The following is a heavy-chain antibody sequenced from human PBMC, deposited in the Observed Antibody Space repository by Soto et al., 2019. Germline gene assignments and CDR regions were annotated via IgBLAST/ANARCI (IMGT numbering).Heavy chain of an antibody. CDR3: ARGANYYDSSGSDY. V-gene: IGHV3-7*01. Sequence: LRLSCAASGFTFSSYWTSWVREAPGKGLEWVANIKQDGSEKYYVDSVKGRFTISRDNAKNSLYLQMNSLRAEDTAVYYCARGANYYDSSGSDYWGQGTLVTVSS. J-gene: IGHJ4*02. D-gene: IGHD3-22*01. CDR2: IKQDGSEK. CDR1: GFTFSSYW.